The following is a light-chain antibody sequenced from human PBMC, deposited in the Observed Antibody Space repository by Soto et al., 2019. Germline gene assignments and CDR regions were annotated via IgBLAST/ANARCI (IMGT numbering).Light chain of an antibody. V-gene: IGKV1-5*01. CDR2: DAS. CDR1: QSISTW. Sequence: DIQMTQSPSTLSASAGDTVTITCRASQSISTWLAWYQQKPGKAPKLLIFDASSLRSGVPSRFSGSGSGTEFTLTINSLQPDDFATYYCQQYDSYSWTFGQGTKVDIK. J-gene: IGKJ1*01. CDR3: QQYDSYSWT.